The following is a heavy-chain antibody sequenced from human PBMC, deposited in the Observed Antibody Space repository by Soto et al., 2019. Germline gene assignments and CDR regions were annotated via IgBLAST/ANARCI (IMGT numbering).Heavy chain of an antibody. Sequence: PGVPLRLACATSNFAFSSYSIKSSSHGTRKGLEWISSISSSSSTIYYTDSVKGRFTISRDNAKNSLFLQMNSLGDEDTAVYYCARGLYYYDISVYWGYLGQGT. J-gene: IGHJ4*02. D-gene: IGHD3-22*01. CDR2: ISSSSSTI. CDR1: NFAFSSYS. CDR3: ARGLYYYDISVYWGY. V-gene: IGHV3-48*02.